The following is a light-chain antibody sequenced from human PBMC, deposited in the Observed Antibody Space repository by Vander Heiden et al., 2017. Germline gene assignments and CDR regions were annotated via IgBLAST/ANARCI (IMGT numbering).Light chain of an antibody. J-gene: IGKJ1*01. Sequence: EKLMTQSPVPLSVSPGERATLSCRTSQSVNTKLAWYQQRPGQAPRLLIYGASTRAAGVPDRFSGSGSGTEFTLTISSLQPEDFAVYYCHQYNNWPPWTFGQGTKVEIK. CDR1: QSVNTK. V-gene: IGKV3-15*01. CDR3: HQYNNWPPWT. CDR2: GAS.